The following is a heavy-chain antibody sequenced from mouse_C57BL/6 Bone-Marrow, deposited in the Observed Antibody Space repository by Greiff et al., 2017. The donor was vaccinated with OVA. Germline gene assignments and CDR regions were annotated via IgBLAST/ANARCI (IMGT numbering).Heavy chain of an antibody. CDR1: GYTFTDYN. Sequence: EVQLQQSGPELVKPGASVKMSCKASGYTFTDYNMHWVKQSHGKSLAWIGYINPNNGGTSYNQKFKGKATLTVNNSSSTAYMELRSLTSEESAVYYRARGLTTVAASLFDAMDYWGQGTTVTVSS. J-gene: IGHJ4*01. CDR2: INPNNGGT. D-gene: IGHD1-1*01. V-gene: IGHV1-22*01. CDR3: ARGLTTVAASLFDAMDY.